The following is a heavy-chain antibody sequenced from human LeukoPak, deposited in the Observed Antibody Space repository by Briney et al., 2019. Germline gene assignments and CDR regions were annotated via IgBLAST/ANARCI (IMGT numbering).Heavy chain of an antibody. V-gene: IGHV3-48*02. CDR2: ITGSSSTI. CDR1: GFTFTSYT. Sequence: PGGSLRLSCAASGFTFTSYTMNWARQAPGKGLEWVSYITGSSSTIYYADSVKGRFTISRDNAKNSLYLQMNSLRDEDTAVYYCARGRYGDYFFDYWGQGTLVTVSS. J-gene: IGHJ4*02. CDR3: ARGRYGDYFFDY. D-gene: IGHD4-17*01.